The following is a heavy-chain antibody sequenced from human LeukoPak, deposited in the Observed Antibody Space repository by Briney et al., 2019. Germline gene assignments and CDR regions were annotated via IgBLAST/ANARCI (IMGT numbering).Heavy chain of an antibody. V-gene: IGHV3-20*04. Sequence: GGSLRLSCAASGFTFDDYGMSWVRQAPGKGLEWVSGINWNGGSTGYADSVKGRFTISRDNAKNSLCLQMNSLRAEDAAVYYCARRSSRGGIQLWSYAFDIWGQGTMVTVSS. CDR1: GFTFDDYG. CDR2: INWNGGST. J-gene: IGHJ3*02. D-gene: IGHD5-18*01. CDR3: ARRSSRGGIQLWSYAFDI.